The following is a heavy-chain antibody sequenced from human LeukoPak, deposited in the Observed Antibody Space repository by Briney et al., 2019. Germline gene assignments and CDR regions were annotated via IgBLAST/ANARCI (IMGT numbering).Heavy chain of an antibody. Sequence: ASVKVSCKASGYTFTSYAMHWVRQAPGQGLEWMGWINPNSGGTNYAQKFQGRVTMTRDTSISTAYMELSRLRSDDSAVYYCARFDQVSETAGGYWGQGTLVTVSS. CDR2: INPNSGGT. V-gene: IGHV1-2*02. J-gene: IGHJ4*02. D-gene: IGHD5/OR15-5a*01. CDR3: ARFDQVSETAGGY. CDR1: GYTFTSYA.